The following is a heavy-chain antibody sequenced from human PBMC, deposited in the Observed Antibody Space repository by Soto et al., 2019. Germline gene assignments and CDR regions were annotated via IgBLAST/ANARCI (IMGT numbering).Heavy chain of an antibody. CDR1: GYDFITYG. V-gene: IGHV1-18*01. Sequence: QIQLVQSGAELKKPGASVKVSCKASGYDFITYGITWVRQAPGQGLEWMGWISAYSGDTNYAQKFQGRVTMTTDTSTSTAYMELRGLRSDDTAMYYCAKATWFQLCEFWGQGTLVTVSS. CDR3: AKATWFQLCEF. J-gene: IGHJ4*02. D-gene: IGHD3-16*01. CDR2: ISAYSGDT.